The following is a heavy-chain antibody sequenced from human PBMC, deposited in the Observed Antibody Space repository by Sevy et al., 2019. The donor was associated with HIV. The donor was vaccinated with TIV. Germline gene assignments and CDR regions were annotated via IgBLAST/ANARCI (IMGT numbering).Heavy chain of an antibody. CDR3: ATALGGGQGPGQSFGH. Sequence: ASVKVSCTASGYTFTSYHITWVRQAPGQGLEWMGWITANNGNTNYAQRLQGRVTMTTDTSTNTAYMELRSLRSDDTAVYYCATALGGGQGPGQSFGHWGQGTLVTVSS. CDR1: GYTFTSYH. D-gene: IGHD2-15*01. J-gene: IGHJ1*01. CDR2: ITANNGNT. V-gene: IGHV1-18*01.